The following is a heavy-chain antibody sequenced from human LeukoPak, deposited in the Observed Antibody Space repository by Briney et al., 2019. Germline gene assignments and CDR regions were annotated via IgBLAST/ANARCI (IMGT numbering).Heavy chain of an antibody. CDR1: GGSISSATYY. J-gene: IGHJ4*02. D-gene: IGHD2-15*01. CDR3: AREALGYGSGGSCYNYFDY. V-gene: IGHV4-61*01. Sequence: PSETLSLTCTVSGGSISSATYYWRWLRQPPGKGLEWIGYIYYSGSTNYNPSLKSRVTISVDTSKNQFSLKLSSVTAADTAVYYCAREALGYGSGGSCYNYFDYGGRGTLVTVSS. CDR2: IYYSGST.